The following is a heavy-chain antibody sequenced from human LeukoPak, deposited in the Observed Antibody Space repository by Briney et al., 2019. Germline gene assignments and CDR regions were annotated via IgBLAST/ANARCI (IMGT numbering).Heavy chain of an antibody. Sequence: GGSLRLSCAASGFTFNRYNMNWVRRAPGKGLEWVSSISTSSSYIYYADSVRGRFTISRDNAKNSLYLQMNSLRAEDTAVYYCARDVQVATIYPLDYWGQGTLVTVSS. V-gene: IGHV3-21*01. CDR2: ISTSSSYI. J-gene: IGHJ4*02. CDR3: ARDVQVATIYPLDY. D-gene: IGHD5-12*01. CDR1: GFTFNRYN.